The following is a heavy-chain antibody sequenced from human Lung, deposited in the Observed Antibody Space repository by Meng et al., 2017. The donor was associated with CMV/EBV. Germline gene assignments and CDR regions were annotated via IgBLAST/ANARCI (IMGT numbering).Heavy chain of an antibody. CDR3: ARGSSWFGESADAFDI. V-gene: IGHV3-13*01. CDR1: GFTFSSYD. D-gene: IGHD3-10*01. Sequence: GESLKISCAASGFTFSSYDMHWVRQAPGKGLEWVSSIDNGGDTYYSGSVKGRFTISREDVKNSLYLQMNSLRAGDTAVYYCARGSSWFGESADAFDIWGQGTVVTVSS. J-gene: IGHJ3*02. CDR2: IDNGGDT.